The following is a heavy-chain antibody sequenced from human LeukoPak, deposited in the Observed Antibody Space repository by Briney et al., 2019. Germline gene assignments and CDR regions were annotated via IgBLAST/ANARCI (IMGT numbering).Heavy chain of an antibody. Sequence: GGSLRLSCAASGFTFSNYAMNWVRQAPGKGLEWVSHISRSTSSIYYTDSVKGRFTISRDNAKNSLYLQMNSLRAEDTAVYYCARGRGVVVIAYFDYWGQGTLVTVSS. V-gene: IGHV3-48*01. CDR1: GFTFSNYA. J-gene: IGHJ4*02. CDR2: ISRSTSSI. D-gene: IGHD3-22*01. CDR3: ARGRGVVVIAYFDY.